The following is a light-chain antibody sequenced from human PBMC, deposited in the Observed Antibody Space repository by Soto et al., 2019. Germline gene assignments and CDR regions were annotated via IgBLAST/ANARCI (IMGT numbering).Light chain of an antibody. V-gene: IGLV2-14*01. CDR1: SSDVGGYNY. Sequence: QSALTQPASVSGSPGQSITISCTGTSSDVGGYNYVSWYQQHPGKAPKLIIYEVSNRPSGVSSRFSGSKSGNTASLTISGLQAEDEADYYCSSYTSSSPYVFATGTQLTVL. CDR3: SSYTSSSPYV. CDR2: EVS. J-gene: IGLJ1*01.